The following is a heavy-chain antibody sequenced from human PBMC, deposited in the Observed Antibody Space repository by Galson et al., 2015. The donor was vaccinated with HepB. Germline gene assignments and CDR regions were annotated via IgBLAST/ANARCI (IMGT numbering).Heavy chain of an antibody. J-gene: IGHJ6*02. D-gene: IGHD3-3*01. CDR1: GGSISSSSYY. CDR3: ARTGDHSTYYDFWSGLRNTDYYYCGMDV. Sequence: CTVSGGSISSSSYYWGWIRQPPGTGLEWLGSIYYSGSTYYNPSLESRVTISVDTSKNQFSLKLSSVTAADTAVYYCARTGDHSTYYDFWSGLRNTDYYYCGMDVWGQGTTVTVSS. V-gene: IGHV4-39*01. CDR2: IYYSGST.